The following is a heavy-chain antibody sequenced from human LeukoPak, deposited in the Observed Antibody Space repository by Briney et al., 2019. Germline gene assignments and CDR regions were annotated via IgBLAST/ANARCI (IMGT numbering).Heavy chain of an antibody. CDR2: ISGDGGST. D-gene: IGHD2-15*01. Sequence: PGGSLRLSCAASGFTFDDYAMHWVRQAPGKGLEWVSLISGDGGSTYYADSVKGRFTISRDNSKNTLYLQMNSLRAEDTAVYYCARVGGGYCSGGSCYHFDYWGQGTLVTVSS. J-gene: IGHJ4*02. V-gene: IGHV3-43*02. CDR1: GFTFDDYA. CDR3: ARVGGGYCSGGSCYHFDY.